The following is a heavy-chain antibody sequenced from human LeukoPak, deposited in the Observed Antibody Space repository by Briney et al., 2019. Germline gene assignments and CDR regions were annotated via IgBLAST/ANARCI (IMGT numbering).Heavy chain of an antibody. CDR2: INHSGST. D-gene: IGHD6-6*01. Sequence: SETLSLTCAVYGGSFSGYYWSWIRQPPGKGLEWIGEINHSGSTNYNPSLKSRVTISVDTSKNQFSLKLSSVTAADTAVYYCARGISSSYYYYYMDVWGKGTTVTVSS. CDR3: ARGISSSYYYYYMDV. J-gene: IGHJ6*03. V-gene: IGHV4-34*01. CDR1: GGSFSGYY.